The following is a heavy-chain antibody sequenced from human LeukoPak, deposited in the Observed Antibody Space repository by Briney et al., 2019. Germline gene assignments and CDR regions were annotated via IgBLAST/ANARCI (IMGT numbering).Heavy chain of an antibody. Sequence: GGSLRLSCAASGFTFSSYGMHWVRQAPGKGLEWVAATSYDGSNRHYADSVKGRFTISRDNSKNTLYLQINSLRDEDTAVYYCARGGYSAYLFDYWGQGTLVTVSS. D-gene: IGHD5-12*01. CDR3: ARGGYSAYLFDY. V-gene: IGHV3-30*03. CDR1: GFTFSSYG. J-gene: IGHJ4*02. CDR2: TSYDGSNR.